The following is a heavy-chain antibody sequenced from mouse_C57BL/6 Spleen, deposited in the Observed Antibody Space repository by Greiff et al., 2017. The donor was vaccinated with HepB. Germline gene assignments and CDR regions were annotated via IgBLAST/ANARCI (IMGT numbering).Heavy chain of an antibody. CDR2: IDPETGGT. J-gene: IGHJ3*01. CDR3: TRSGLGRCAY. Sequence: QVQLKQSGAELVRPGASVTLSCKASGYTFTDYEMHWVKQTPVQGLEWIGAIDPETGGTAYNQKFKGKARLTADKSSSTAYMELSSLTSEASADSYSTRSGLGRCAYWGQGTLVTVSA. D-gene: IGHD4-1*01. CDR1: GYTFTDYE. V-gene: IGHV1-15*01.